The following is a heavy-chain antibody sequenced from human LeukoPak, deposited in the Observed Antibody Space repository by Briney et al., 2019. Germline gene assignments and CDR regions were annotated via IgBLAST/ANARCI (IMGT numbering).Heavy chain of an antibody. Sequence: GGSLRLSCAASGFSFSSYAMNWVRQAPGQGLEWVSGISGRGDGTYYADSVRGRFTIPRDNSKNTLYLQMNRLRAGDTAVYYCAKDRASPGFNLFDPWGQGTLVTVSS. J-gene: IGHJ5*02. CDR1: GFSFSSYA. CDR2: ISGRGDGT. D-gene: IGHD5-12*01. CDR3: AKDRASPGFNLFDP. V-gene: IGHV3-23*01.